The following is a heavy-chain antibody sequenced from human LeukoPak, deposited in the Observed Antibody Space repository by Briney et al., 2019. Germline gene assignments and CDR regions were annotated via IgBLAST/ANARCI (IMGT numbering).Heavy chain of an antibody. Sequence: ASVKVSCKASGYTFTSYGISWVRQAPGQGLEWMGWISAYNGNTNYAQKLQGRVTMTTDTSTSTAYMELRSLRSDDTAVYYCARFMITFGGVIGGDYYYYYMDVWGKGITVTVSS. CDR3: ARFMITFGGVIGGDYYYYYMDV. J-gene: IGHJ6*03. V-gene: IGHV1-18*01. CDR2: ISAYNGNT. D-gene: IGHD3-16*01. CDR1: GYTFTSYG.